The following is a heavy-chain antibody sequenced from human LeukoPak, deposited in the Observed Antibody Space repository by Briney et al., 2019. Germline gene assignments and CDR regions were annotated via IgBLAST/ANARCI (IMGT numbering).Heavy chain of an antibody. V-gene: IGHV1-69*04. CDR2: IIPIFGIA. CDR3: ARDGYYYDSSGSPFEY. Sequence: ASVKVSCKASGGTFSSYAISWVRQAPGQGLEWMGRIIPIFGIANYAQKFQGRVTITADKSTSTAYMGLSSLRSEDTAVYYCARDGYYYDSSGSPFEYWGQGALVTVSS. CDR1: GGTFSSYA. J-gene: IGHJ4*02. D-gene: IGHD3-22*01.